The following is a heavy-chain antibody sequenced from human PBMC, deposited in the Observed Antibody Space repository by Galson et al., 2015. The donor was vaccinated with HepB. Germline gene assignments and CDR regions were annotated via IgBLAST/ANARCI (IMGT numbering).Heavy chain of an antibody. J-gene: IGHJ4*02. Sequence: SVKVSCKASGHTFSSYAIHWVRQAPGQRLEWMGWINADNDNTKYSPEFQDRVTITRDTSASTAYMELNSPRSEDTAVYYCARDPLKWKLQGAYFEYWGQGTLVTVSS. D-gene: IGHD4-11*01. CDR1: GHTFSSYA. CDR2: INADNDNT. CDR3: ARDPLKWKLQGAYFEY. V-gene: IGHV1-3*01.